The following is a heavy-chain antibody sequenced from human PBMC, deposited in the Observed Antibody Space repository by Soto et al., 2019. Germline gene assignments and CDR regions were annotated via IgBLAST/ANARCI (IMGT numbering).Heavy chain of an antibody. D-gene: IGHD3-16*01. V-gene: IGHV1-18*01. CDR2: ISGYIGNT. Sequence: GASVKVSCKASGYTFTSYVISWVRQAPGQGLEWMGWISGYIGNTNYAQKFQGWVTMTRDTSISTAYMELSRLRSDDTAVYYCARDDRVITFGRVSPQYGMDVWGGGTTVTVSS. CDR3: ARDDRVITFGRVSPQYGMDV. CDR1: GYTFTSYV. J-gene: IGHJ6*04.